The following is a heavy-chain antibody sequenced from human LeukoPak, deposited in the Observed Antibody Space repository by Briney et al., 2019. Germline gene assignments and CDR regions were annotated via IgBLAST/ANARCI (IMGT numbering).Heavy chain of an antibody. CDR1: GYTFTGHY. Sequence: ASVKVSCKASGYTFTGHYMHWVRQAPGQGLEWMGRINPNSGGTNYAQKFQGRVTMTRDTSISTAYMELSRLRSDDTAVYYCARVSFHGPPDYWGQGTLVTVSS. J-gene: IGHJ4*02. V-gene: IGHV1-2*06. D-gene: IGHD1-14*01. CDR2: INPNSGGT. CDR3: ARVSFHGPPDY.